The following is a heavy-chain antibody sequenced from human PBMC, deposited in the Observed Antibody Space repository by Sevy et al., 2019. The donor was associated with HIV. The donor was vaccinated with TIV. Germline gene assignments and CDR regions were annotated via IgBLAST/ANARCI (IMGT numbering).Heavy chain of an antibody. CDR1: GFTFSNYA. Sequence: GGSLRLSCVASGFTFSNYAMSWVRQAPGKGLEWVSAISGGGGGTYYADSVKGRFSISRDNSKNTLYLQMDSMRAEDTAVYYCAKDWGKYYCDSGGLLDYWGQGTLVTVSS. D-gene: IGHD3-22*01. CDR2: ISGGGGGT. V-gene: IGHV3-23*01. J-gene: IGHJ4*02. CDR3: AKDWGKYYCDSGGLLDY.